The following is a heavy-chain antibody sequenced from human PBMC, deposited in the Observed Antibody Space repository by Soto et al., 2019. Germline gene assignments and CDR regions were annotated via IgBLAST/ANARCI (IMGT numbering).Heavy chain of an antibody. D-gene: IGHD6-25*01. CDR3: AYRVGSRGSFDY. V-gene: IGHV2-5*01. CDR1: GFSLTTSGVS. Sequence: QITLKESGPSLVQPTQTLTLTCTFSGFSLTTSGVSVGWIRQPPGQALQWLASIYWNDDKRYSPSLKSRLTLTNDNYKTQVVLTMTNMDPVDTATYYCAYRVGSRGSFDYWGQVTLVNVAS. CDR2: IYWNDDK. J-gene: IGHJ4*02.